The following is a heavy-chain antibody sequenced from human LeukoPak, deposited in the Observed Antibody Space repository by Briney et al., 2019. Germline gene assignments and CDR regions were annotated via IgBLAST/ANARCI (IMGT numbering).Heavy chain of an antibody. D-gene: IGHD5-12*01. CDR2: IYYNGST. V-gene: IGHV4-59*01. CDR3: ARGGYSGYAFDR. CDR1: GGSISRYY. Sequence: SETQSLTSTVSGGSISRYYWSWIRQPPGKGLEWIGNIYYNGSTNYKPSLKSRVTISVHTSKNQFSLNLRSLTAADTVVYYCARGGYSGYAFDRWGQGTRVTVSS. J-gene: IGHJ5*02.